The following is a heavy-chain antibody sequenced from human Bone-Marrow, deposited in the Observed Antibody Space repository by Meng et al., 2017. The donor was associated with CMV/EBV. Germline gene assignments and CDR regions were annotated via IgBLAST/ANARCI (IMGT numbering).Heavy chain of an antibody. J-gene: IGHJ4*02. V-gene: IGHV1-69*05. CDR1: ENTFSKRG. CDR2: IIPAFGKI. Sequence: SSKASENTFSKRGMKWVRRATGQDVEWKGGIIPAFGKINYAQRFQGRVTFTTDESATTAYIELSSLRFDDTAIYYCAREKPAAALNYWGQGTLVTVSS. CDR3: AREKPAAALNY. D-gene: IGHD6-13*01.